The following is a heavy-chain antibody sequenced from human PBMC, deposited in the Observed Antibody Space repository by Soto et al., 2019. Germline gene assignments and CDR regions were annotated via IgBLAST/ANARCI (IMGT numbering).Heavy chain of an antibody. Sequence: ASVKVSCKASGYSFSSDVNWVRQATGQGLEYMGWMNPKSGNTAYAQKFQGRVTLTRDTSINTAYMELSNLRSEDTAVYYCALRRDHWLPQFDYWGQGTLVTVSS. CDR3: ALRRDHWLPQFDY. CDR2: MNPKSGNT. J-gene: IGHJ4*02. CDR1: GYSFSSD. D-gene: IGHD3-9*01. V-gene: IGHV1-8*01.